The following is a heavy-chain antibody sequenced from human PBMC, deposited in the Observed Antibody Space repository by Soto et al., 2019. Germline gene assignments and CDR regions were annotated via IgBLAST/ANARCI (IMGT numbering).Heavy chain of an antibody. CDR3: AKVGYSYGPNWFFDY. CDR1: GYTLTELS. CDR2: FDPEDGET. J-gene: IGHJ4*02. Sequence: GASVKVSCKVSGYTLTELSMHWVRQAPGKGLEWMGGFDPEDGETIYAQKFQGRVTMTEDTSTDTAYMELSSLRSEDTAVYYCAKVGYSYGPNWFFDYWGQGTLVTVSS. D-gene: IGHD5-18*01. V-gene: IGHV1-24*01.